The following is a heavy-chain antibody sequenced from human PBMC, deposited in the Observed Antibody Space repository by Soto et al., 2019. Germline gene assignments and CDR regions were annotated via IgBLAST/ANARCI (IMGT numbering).Heavy chain of an antibody. CDR2: INYDGSSQ. Sequence: GGSLRLSCAASGFSFSNYWMHWVRQAPGKGLEWVARINYDGSSQNYADSGKGRFTISRDNSKNTLYLQMNSLRAEDRAVYYCAKGSDILAYWGQGTLVTVSS. CDR3: AKGSDILAY. V-gene: IGHV3-30*02. J-gene: IGHJ4*02. CDR1: GFSFSNYW. D-gene: IGHD3-9*01.